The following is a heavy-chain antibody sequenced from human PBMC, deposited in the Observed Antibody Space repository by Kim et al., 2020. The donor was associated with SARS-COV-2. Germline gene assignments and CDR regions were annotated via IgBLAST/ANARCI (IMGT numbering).Heavy chain of an antibody. D-gene: IGHD1-26*01. CDR2: ISDTGST. CDR1: GGSMTDYY. J-gene: IGHJ3*02. CDR3: ARPSHTGSYRHAFDI. Sequence: SETLSLTCTVSGGSMTDYYWSWIRQPPGKGLEWIGYISDTGSTSYNPSLQSRVTISVDTSTNQFSLRLRSVTAADKAVYYCARPSHTGSYRHAFDIWGRGTVVFVSS. V-gene: IGHV4-59*08.